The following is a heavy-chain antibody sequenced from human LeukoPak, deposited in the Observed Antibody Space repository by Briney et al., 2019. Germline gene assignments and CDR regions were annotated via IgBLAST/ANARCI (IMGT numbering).Heavy chain of an antibody. J-gene: IGHJ4*02. CDR1: GYTFNTYG. D-gene: IGHD3-10*01. V-gene: IGHV1-46*02. CDR2: ITPHSGAT. CDR3: ARDHELWSLDY. Sequence: ASVKVSCKASGYTFNTYGMNWVRQAPGQGLEWMGIITPHSGATTYAQSFQGRVTMTRDMSTGTVYLELSSLTSEDTAVYYCARDHELWSLDYWGQGTLVIVSS.